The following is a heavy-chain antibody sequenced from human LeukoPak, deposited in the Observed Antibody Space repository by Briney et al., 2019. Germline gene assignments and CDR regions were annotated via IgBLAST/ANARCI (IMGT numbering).Heavy chain of an antibody. CDR1: EFTFSSHA. J-gene: IGHJ6*03. CDR2: ISGSGGST. Sequence: PGGSLRLSCAASEFTFSSHAMSWVRQAPGKGLEWVSAISGSGGSTYYADSVKGRFTISRDNSKNTLYLQMNSLRAEDTAVYYCAKGAVSPGRSYYYYYYYYMDVWGKGTTVTVSS. CDR3: AKGAVSPGRSYYYYYYYYMDV. D-gene: IGHD2-21*01. V-gene: IGHV3-23*01.